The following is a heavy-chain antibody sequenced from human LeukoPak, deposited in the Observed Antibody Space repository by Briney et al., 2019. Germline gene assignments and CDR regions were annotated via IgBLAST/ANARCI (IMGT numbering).Heavy chain of an antibody. CDR2: ISGSSSTI. V-gene: IGHV3-48*02. CDR1: GFTFSTYG. CDR3: ASGWYYDSSGYYVDAFDF. D-gene: IGHD3-22*01. Sequence: GGSLRLSCAASGFTFSTYGMNWVRHAPGKGLELVSYISGSSSTIYYADSVKGRFTISRDSAKNSLYLQMNSLRDEDTAVYYCASGWYYDSSGYYVDAFDFWGQGTMVTVSS. J-gene: IGHJ3*01.